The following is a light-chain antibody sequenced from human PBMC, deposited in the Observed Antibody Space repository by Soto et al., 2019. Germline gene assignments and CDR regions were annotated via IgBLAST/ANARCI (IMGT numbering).Light chain of an antibody. J-gene: IGKJ1*01. CDR3: QHYGSSPAT. CDR2: GAS. Sequence: DIALTQSPCTLSLSTGERATLSCRASQSVSSSYLAWYQQKPGQAPRLLIYGASSRAIGIPDRFSGSGSVTDFTLTISRLEPEDFAVYYCQHYGSSPATFGQGTKVDIK. CDR1: QSVSSSY. V-gene: IGKV3-20*01.